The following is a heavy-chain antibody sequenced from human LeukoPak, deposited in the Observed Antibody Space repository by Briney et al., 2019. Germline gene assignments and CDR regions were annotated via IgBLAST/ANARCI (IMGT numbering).Heavy chain of an antibody. V-gene: IGHV3-30*18. D-gene: IGHD1-1*01. CDR1: GFTFSSYG. Sequence: RRSLRLSCAASGFTFSSYGMHWVRQAPGKGLEWVAVISYDGSNKYYADSVKGRFTISRDNSKNTLYLQMNSLRAEDTAVYYCAKVSGTGRMGDYWGQGTLVTVSS. CDR3: AKVSGTGRMGDY. CDR2: ISYDGSNK. J-gene: IGHJ4*02.